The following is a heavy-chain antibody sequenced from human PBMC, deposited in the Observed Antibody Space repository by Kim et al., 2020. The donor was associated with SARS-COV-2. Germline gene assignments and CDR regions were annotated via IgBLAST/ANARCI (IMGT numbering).Heavy chain of an antibody. CDR1: GFTFSSCA. CDR2: ISYDGSNK. D-gene: IGHD3-10*01. CDR3: ARDPWSRLRGLTYSYYVMDV. Sequence: GGSLRLSCAASGFTFSSCASHWVRQAPGKGLEWVAVISYDGSNKNYADSVKGRFTISRDNSKNTLYLQMNSLRAEDTALYYFARDPWSRLRGLTYSYYVMDVWGQGTTVTVSS. J-gene: IGHJ6*02. V-gene: IGHV3-30-3*01.